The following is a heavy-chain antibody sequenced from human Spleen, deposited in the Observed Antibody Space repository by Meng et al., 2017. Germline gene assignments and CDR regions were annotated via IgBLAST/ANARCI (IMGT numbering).Heavy chain of an antibody. J-gene: IGHJ4*02. Sequence: SVKVSCKASGGSFSNYPLSWVRQGPGQGLEWMGRIIPILGIANYAQKFQGRVTITADKSTSTAYMELSSLRSEDTAVYYCASEYYFDYWGQETLVTVSS. CDR1: GGSFSNYP. CDR2: IIPILGIA. CDR3: ASEYYFDY. V-gene: IGHV1-69*04.